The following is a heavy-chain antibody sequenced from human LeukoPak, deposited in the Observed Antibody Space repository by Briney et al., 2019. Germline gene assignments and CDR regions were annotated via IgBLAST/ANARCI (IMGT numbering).Heavy chain of an antibody. J-gene: IGHJ6*03. V-gene: IGHV4-39*07. CDR1: GGSISGSSYY. CDR2: IYYSGST. CDR3: ARGAYSSGWTTALYYYYYYMDV. D-gene: IGHD6-19*01. Sequence: SETLSLTCTVYGGSISGSSYYWSCIRQPPGQGREWNVSIYYSGSTNYYLSLQSRVSISVSTSKNQFSLKLSSVTAADTAVYYWARGAYSSGWTTALYYYYYYMDVWGKGTTVTVS.